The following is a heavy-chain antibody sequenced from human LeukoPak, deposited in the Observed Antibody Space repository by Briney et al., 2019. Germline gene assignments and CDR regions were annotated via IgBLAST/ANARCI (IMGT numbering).Heavy chain of an antibody. Sequence: GGSLRLSCAASGFTFSDYYMSWIREAPGKGLEWVSYISSSSSYTNYADSVKGRFTISRDNAKNSLYLQMNSLRAEDTAVYYCARDTYDSSGYYPDFDYWGQGTLVTVSS. CDR3: ARDTYDSSGYYPDFDY. D-gene: IGHD3-22*01. V-gene: IGHV3-11*06. J-gene: IGHJ4*02. CDR2: ISSSSSYT. CDR1: GFTFSDYY.